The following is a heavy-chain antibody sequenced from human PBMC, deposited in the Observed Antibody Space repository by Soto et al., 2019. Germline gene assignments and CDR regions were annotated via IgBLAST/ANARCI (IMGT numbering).Heavy chain of an antibody. D-gene: IGHD2-21*02. CDR3: ARGGHVVVVTAAFDY. Sequence: QVQLMQSGAEVKKPGDSVKVSCKASGDTFTNYYIHWVRQAPGQGLEWMGTVNPSGGHTTYSQNFRGRVTMTRDTSTSTLYMELTSLTSDDTAVYYCARGGHVVVVTAAFDYWGQGTLVTVSS. CDR2: VNPSGGHT. CDR1: GDTFTNYY. V-gene: IGHV1-46*01. J-gene: IGHJ4*02.